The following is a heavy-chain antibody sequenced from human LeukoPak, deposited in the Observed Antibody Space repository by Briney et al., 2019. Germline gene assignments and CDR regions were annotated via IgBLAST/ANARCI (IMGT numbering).Heavy chain of an antibody. CDR1: GGSISSYY. J-gene: IGHJ3*02. D-gene: IGHD6-19*01. V-gene: IGHV4-59*01. CDR2: TYDSGST. CDR3: ARASYISGSYGFDI. Sequence: SETLSLTCTVSGGSISSYYWSWLRQPPGKGLEWIGYTYDSGSTNYNPSLKSRVTISVDTSKNQFSLKLTSVTAADTAVYYCARASYISGSYGFDIWGQGTMVTVSS.